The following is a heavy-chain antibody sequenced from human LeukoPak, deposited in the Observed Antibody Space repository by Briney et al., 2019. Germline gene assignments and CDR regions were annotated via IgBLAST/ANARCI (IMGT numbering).Heavy chain of an antibody. CDR2: ISAYNGNT. J-gene: IGHJ4*02. D-gene: IGHD6-19*01. V-gene: IGHV1-18*01. CDR3: ARDSLLGGWLFLDY. CDR1: GYTFTSFG. Sequence: ASVKVSCKASGYTFTSFGISWVRQAPGQGLEWMGWISAYNGNTNYAQKLQGRVTMTTDTSTSTAYMELRSLRSDDTAVYYCARDSLLGGWLFLDYWGQGTLVTVSS.